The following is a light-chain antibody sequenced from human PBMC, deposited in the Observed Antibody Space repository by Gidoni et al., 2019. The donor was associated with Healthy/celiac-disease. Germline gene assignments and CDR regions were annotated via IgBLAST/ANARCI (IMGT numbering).Light chain of an antibody. J-gene: IGKJ3*01. CDR1: QSISSW. CDR2: KAS. Sequence: DIQMTQAPSTLSASVGDRVTITCRASQSISSWLAWYQQKPGKAPKLLIYKASSLEIGVPSRFSGSGSGTEFTLTISSLQPDDFATYYCQQYKSYDGCTFGPGTKVDIK. CDR3: QQYKSYDGCT. V-gene: IGKV1-5*03.